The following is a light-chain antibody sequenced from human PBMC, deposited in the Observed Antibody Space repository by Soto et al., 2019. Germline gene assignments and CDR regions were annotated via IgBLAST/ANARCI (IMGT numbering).Light chain of an antibody. J-gene: IGKJ1*01. CDR2: AAS. CDR3: LLDYSYFWA. V-gene: IGKV1-6*01. Sequence: AIQVTQSPSSLSASVGDSVTITCRTSQGIRSALGWYQQKPGKVPKLLIYAASTLRSGVPSRFSGSGSGRDFTLTISSLQPEDFATCYCLLDYSYFWAFGQGTKVEVK. CDR1: QGIRSA.